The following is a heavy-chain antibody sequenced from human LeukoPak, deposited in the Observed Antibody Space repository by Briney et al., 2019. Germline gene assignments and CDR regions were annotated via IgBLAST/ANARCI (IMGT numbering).Heavy chain of an antibody. CDR2: INSSSSTI. J-gene: IGHJ6*02. D-gene: IGHD6-13*01. CDR1: GFTFSSYN. Sequence: GGSLRLSCAASGFTFSSYNMNWVRQAPGKGLEWVSYINSSSSTIYYADSVKGRFTISRDNAKNSLYLQMNSLRAEDTAVYSCATEAAAATEAAAGTDYRPPGYYGMDVWGQGTTVTVSS. V-gene: IGHV3-48*04. CDR3: ATEAAAATEAAAGTDYRPPGYYGMDV.